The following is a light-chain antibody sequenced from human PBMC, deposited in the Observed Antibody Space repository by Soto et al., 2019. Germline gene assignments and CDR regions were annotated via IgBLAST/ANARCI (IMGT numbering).Light chain of an antibody. CDR3: QHYGKSMYT. CDR1: QSVTSTY. CDR2: GAS. Sequence: EIVLTQSPGTLSLSPGERATLSCRASQSVTSTYLAWYQQKPGQGPRLLIYGASSRATGIPDRFSGSGSGTDFTLTVSRLEPDDFAVYYCQHYGKSMYTFGQGTTLEIK. J-gene: IGKJ2*01. V-gene: IGKV3-20*01.